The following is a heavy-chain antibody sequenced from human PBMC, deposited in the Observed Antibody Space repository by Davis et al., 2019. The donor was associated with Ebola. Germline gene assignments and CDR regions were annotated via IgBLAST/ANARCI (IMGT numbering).Heavy chain of an antibody. CDR2: INHSGRT. CDR1: GGSLNGYY. Sequence: SETLSLTCAVYGGSLNGYYWSCIRQPPGNGLAWIGEINHSGRTNYNPSLKSRVTISVDTSKNQFSLKLSSVTAADTAVYYCARVSVWGIAARGYNWFDPWGQGTLVTVSS. V-gene: IGHV4-34*01. J-gene: IGHJ5*02. D-gene: IGHD6-6*01. CDR3: ARVSVWGIAARGYNWFDP.